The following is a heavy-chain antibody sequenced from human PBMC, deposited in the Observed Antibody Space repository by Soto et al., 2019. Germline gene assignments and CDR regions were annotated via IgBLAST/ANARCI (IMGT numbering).Heavy chain of an antibody. CDR2: IIPIFGTA. CDR3: ARDGGQAGYSYGPDFDY. D-gene: IGHD5-18*01. Sequence: ASVKVSCKASGGTFSSYAISWVRQAPGQGLEWMGGIIPIFGTANYAQKFQGRVTITADESTSTAYMELSSLRSEDTAVYYCARDGGQAGYSYGPDFDYWGQGTLVTVSS. V-gene: IGHV1-69*13. CDR1: GGTFSSYA. J-gene: IGHJ4*02.